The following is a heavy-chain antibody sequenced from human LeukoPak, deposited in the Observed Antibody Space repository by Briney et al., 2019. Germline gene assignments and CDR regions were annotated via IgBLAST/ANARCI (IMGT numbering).Heavy chain of an antibody. J-gene: IGHJ5*01. V-gene: IGHV3-7*01. CDR1: GFVFSASY. CDR2: IKPDGSEK. Sequence: TGGSLRLSCAASGFVFSASYMSWVRKAPGKGLEWVATIKPDGSEKYHVDSVSGRFTISRDNTNDSLFLQMNSLRVDDTAVYYCVRGGTYWTVSWGQGTLVNAS. CDR3: VRGGTYWTVS.